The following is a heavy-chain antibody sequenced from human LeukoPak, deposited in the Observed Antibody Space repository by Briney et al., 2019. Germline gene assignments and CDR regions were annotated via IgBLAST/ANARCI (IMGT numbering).Heavy chain of an antibody. CDR1: GFTFNNCA. CDR2: INYSGGHK. J-gene: IGHJ4*02. CDR3: AKDDSMTLDHFDY. Sequence: GGSLRLSCVASGFTFNNCAMSWVRQAPGKGLEWVSGINYSGGHKYYADSVKGRFTNSRDSSKNTLSLQMNSLTTEDTAVYYCAKDDSMTLDHFDYWGQGALVTVSS. D-gene: IGHD4-11*01. V-gene: IGHV3-23*01.